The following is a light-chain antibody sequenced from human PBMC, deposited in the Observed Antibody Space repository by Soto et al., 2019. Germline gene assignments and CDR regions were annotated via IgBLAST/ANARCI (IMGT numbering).Light chain of an antibody. CDR3: QHRSNWPRMYT. V-gene: IGKV3-15*01. J-gene: IGKJ2*01. CDR1: QSVSSN. CDR2: GAS. Sequence: EIVMTQSPATLSVSPGERATLSCRASQSVSSNLAWYQQKAGQAPRLLMYGASTRATGIPARFSGSGSGTEFTLTISSLQSQDFAVYYCQHRSNWPRMYT.